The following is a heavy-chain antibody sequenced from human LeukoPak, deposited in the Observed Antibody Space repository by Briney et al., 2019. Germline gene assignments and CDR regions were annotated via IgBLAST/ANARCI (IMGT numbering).Heavy chain of an antibody. D-gene: IGHD3-9*01. Sequence: SETLSLTCTVSGGSISSYYWSWIRQPAGKGLEWIGRIYTSGSTNYNPSLKSRVTMSVDKSKNQISLKLSSVTASDTAVYYCARVSSYYDILTGYYNHWYFDLWGRGTLVTVSS. CDR3: ARVSSYYDILTGYYNHWYFDL. J-gene: IGHJ2*01. V-gene: IGHV4-4*07. CDR1: GGSISSYY. CDR2: IYTSGST.